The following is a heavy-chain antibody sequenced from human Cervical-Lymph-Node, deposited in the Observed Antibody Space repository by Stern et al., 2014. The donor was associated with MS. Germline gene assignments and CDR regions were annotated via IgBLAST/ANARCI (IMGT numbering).Heavy chain of an antibody. V-gene: IGHV5-51*03. CDR2: VDPGDSDT. CDR1: GYSFTSYW. CDR3: ARTRYSSSWYTFDP. D-gene: IGHD6-13*01. J-gene: IGHJ5*02. Sequence: VQLVQSGAEVKKPGESLKISCTGSGYSFTSYWMAWVRHMPGKGLEWMGIVDPGDSDTRYSPSFQGQVSISADKSTSTAYLQWSSLKASDTAMYYCARTRYSSSWYTFDPWGQGTLVTVSS.